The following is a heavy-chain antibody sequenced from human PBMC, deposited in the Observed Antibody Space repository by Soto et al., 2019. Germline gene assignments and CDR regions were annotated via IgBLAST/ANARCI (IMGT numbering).Heavy chain of an antibody. V-gene: IGHV3-11*01. CDR2: ISGSGNTI. CDR1: GFSFRDYY. Sequence: GSLRLSCAASGFSFRDYYMSWIRQAPGKGLEWISYISGSGNTIYYADSVKGRFIISRDNAKNSLFLQMNSLRADDTAVYYCARGGGITIFGVVTHNWFDPWGQGTLVTVSS. D-gene: IGHD3-3*01. CDR3: ARGGGITIFGVVTHNWFDP. J-gene: IGHJ5*02.